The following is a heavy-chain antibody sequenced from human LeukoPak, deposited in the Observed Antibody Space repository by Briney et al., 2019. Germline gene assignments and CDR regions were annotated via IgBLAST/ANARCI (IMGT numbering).Heavy chain of an antibody. Sequence: SETLSLTCTVSGGSISSYYWGWIRQPPGKGLEWIGSIYYSGSTYYNPSLKSRVTISVDTSKNQFSLKLSSVTAADTAVYYCATRYYYDSSGYYPSAFDIWGQGTMVTVSS. J-gene: IGHJ3*02. V-gene: IGHV4-39*01. CDR1: GGSISSYY. D-gene: IGHD3-22*01. CDR2: IYYSGST. CDR3: ATRYYYDSSGYYPSAFDI.